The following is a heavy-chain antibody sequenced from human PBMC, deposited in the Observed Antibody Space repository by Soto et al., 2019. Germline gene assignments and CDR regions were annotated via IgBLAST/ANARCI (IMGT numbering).Heavy chain of an antibody. J-gene: IGHJ4*02. Sequence: SVTVSCQASGGTFSSHGIAWVRQVPGQGIAWVGGIMPTFGSATYAPRFQGRVTISADKSTSTAYMELRSLRSEDTAVYYCATERSAQSFDSWGQGTLAPVS. CDR3: ATERSAQSFDS. CDR2: IMPTFGSA. D-gene: IGHD1-1*01. CDR1: GGTFSSHG. V-gene: IGHV1-69*06.